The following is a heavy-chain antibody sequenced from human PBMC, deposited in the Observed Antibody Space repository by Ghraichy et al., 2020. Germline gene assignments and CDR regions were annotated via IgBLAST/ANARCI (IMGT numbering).Heavy chain of an antibody. CDR1: GGSISSGGYY. V-gene: IGHV4-31*03. CDR3: ARDSTYYDSSGYSPSGYYFDY. D-gene: IGHD3-22*01. J-gene: IGHJ4*02. CDR2: IYYSGST. Sequence: SETLSLTCTVSGGSISSGGYYWSWIRQHPGKGLEWIGYIYYSGSTCYNPSLKSRVTISVDTSKNQFSLKLSSVTAADTAVYYCARDSTYYDSSGYSPSGYYFDYWGQGTLVTVSS.